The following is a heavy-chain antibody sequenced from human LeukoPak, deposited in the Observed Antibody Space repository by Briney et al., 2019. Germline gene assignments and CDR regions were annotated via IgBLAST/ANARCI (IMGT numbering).Heavy chain of an antibody. D-gene: IGHD5-18*01. Sequence: SETLSLTCAVYGYSINSGYYWGWIRQPPGKGLEWIGSIYHSGSTYYNPSLKSRVTISLDTSKNQFSLQLSSVTAADTAVYYCARHVSSYGPGVAFDIWGQGTMVTVSS. CDR2: IYHSGST. CDR3: ARHVSSYGPGVAFDI. V-gene: IGHV4-38-2*01. CDR1: GYSINSGYY. J-gene: IGHJ3*02.